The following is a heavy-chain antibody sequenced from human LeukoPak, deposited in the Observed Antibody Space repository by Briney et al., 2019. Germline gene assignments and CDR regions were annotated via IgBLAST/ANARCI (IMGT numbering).Heavy chain of an antibody. D-gene: IGHD3-10*01. V-gene: IGHV5-51*01. CDR3: ARTYYYSSGTRYWFDP. Sequence: GESLKISCKGSGYSFTSYWIGWVRQMPGKGLEWMGIIYPGDSDTRYSPSFQGQVTISADKSISTAYLQWSSLKASDTAMYYCARTYYYSSGTRYWFDPWGQGTLVTVSS. CDR1: GYSFTSYW. CDR2: IYPGDSDT. J-gene: IGHJ5*02.